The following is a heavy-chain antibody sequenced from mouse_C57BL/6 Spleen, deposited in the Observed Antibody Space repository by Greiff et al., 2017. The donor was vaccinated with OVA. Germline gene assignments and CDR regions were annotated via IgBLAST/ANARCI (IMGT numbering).Heavy chain of an antibody. V-gene: IGHV2-2*01. Sequence: VQLQQSGPGLVQPSQSLSITCTVSGFSLTSYGVHWVRQSPGKGLEWLGVIWSGGSTDYNAAFISRLSISKDNSKSQVFFKMNSLQADDTAIYYCARNSPLYYGRDRYFDVWGTGTTVTVSS. J-gene: IGHJ1*03. CDR3: ARNSPLYYGRDRYFDV. CDR1: GFSLTSYG. CDR2: IWSGGST. D-gene: IGHD1-1*01.